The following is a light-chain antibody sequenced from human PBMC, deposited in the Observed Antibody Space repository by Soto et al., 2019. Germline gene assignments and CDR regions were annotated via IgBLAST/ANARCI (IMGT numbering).Light chain of an antibody. V-gene: IGKV3-11*01. CDR1: QSVSSL. J-gene: IGKJ4*01. CDR2: DAS. CDR3: QQRSNWPLT. Sequence: EIVLTQSPATLSLSPGERATLSCRASQSVSSLLAWYQQKPGQAPRLLIYDASSRATGIPTRFSGSGSGTDFTLTIISLEPEDFAVYYCQQRSNWPLTFGGGTKVEIK.